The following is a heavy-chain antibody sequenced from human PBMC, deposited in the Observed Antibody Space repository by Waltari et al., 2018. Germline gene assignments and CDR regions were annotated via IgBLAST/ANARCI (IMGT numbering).Heavy chain of an antibody. J-gene: IGHJ3*02. CDR2: IKGGGSGT. CDR1: GFTFSSYW. D-gene: IGHD3-10*01. V-gene: IGHV3-74*01. Sequence: EVQLVESGGGLVQPGGSLRLSCAASGFTFSSYWVHWVRQAPGKGRVWVARIKGGGSGTNYAGSVKCRFTSCRENAKNTLFLQMNSLRAEDTAVYYCARATNSDGGRAFDIWGQGTMVTVSS. CDR3: ARATNSDGGRAFDI.